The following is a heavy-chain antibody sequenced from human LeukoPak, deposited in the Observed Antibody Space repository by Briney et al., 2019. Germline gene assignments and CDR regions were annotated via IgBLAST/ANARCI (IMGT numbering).Heavy chain of an antibody. CDR3: ARVREWELQDAFDI. V-gene: IGHV3-53*01. CDR2: IYSGGST. CDR1: GFTVSSNY. J-gene: IGHJ3*02. D-gene: IGHD1-26*01. Sequence: GGSLRLSCAASGFTVSSNYMSWVRQAPGRGLEWVSVIYSGGSTYYADSVKGRFTISRDNAKNSLYLQMNSLRAEDTALYYCARVREWELQDAFDIWGQGTMVTVSS.